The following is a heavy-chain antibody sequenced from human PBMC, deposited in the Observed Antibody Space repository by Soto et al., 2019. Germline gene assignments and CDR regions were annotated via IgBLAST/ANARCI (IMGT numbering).Heavy chain of an antibody. CDR2: IIPLFGTA. D-gene: IGHD6-19*01. CDR3: ARPKGTYSSGYYYFDF. J-gene: IGHJ4*02. CDR1: GGTFSTYA. V-gene: IGHV1-69*01. Sequence: QVQLEQSGAEVKQPGSSVKVSCKTSGGTFSTYAINWVRQAPGQGLEWMGAIIPLFGTADYSQKFQGRVTITADESTSTAYMELSSLRSDDTAVYFCARPKGTYSSGYYYFDFWSQGTLVTVSS.